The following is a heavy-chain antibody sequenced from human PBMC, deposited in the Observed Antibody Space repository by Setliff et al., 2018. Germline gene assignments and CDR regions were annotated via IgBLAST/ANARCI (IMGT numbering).Heavy chain of an antibody. CDR2: IWHDGTNK. J-gene: IGHJ3*02. Sequence: GGSLRLSCAASGLTLINNGFHWVRQAPGKGLEWVAIIWHDGTNKYYADSVKGRFTISRDNAKNSLYLQMNSLRAEDTAVYYCARDRISRYYDSGAHAFDIWGQGTMVTVSS. CDR1: GLTLINNG. CDR3: ARDRISRYYDSGAHAFDI. V-gene: IGHV3-33*01. D-gene: IGHD3-22*01.